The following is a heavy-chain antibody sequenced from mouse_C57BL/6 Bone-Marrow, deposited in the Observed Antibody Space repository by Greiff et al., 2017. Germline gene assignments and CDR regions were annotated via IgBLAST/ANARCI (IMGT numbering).Heavy chain of an antibody. V-gene: IGHV14-3*01. CDR3: SRMGYSKGGNY. CDR1: GFNIKNTY. D-gene: IGHD2-5*01. Sequence: EVQLQQSVAELVRPGASVKLSCTASGFNIKNTYMHWVKQSPEQGLEWIGRIDPANGNTKYAPKVQGKATITADTSSNTSYLLLSSLTSEDTAIYYCSRMGYSKGGNYWGQGTILTVSS. J-gene: IGHJ2*01. CDR2: IDPANGNT.